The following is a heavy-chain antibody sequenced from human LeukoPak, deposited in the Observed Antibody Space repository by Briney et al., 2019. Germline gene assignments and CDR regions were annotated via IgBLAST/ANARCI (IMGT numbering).Heavy chain of an antibody. V-gene: IGHV1-24*01. CDR2: FDPEDGET. CDR3: ATVYGSGSHTPYYYGMDV. J-gene: IGHJ6*02. D-gene: IGHD3-10*01. CDR1: GYTLTVLS. Sequence: ASVKVSCKVSGYTLTVLSMHWVRQAPGKGLEWMGGFDPEDGETIYAQKFQGRVTMTEDTSTDTAYMELSSLRSEDTAVYYCATVYGSGSHTPYYYGMDVWGQGTTVTVSS.